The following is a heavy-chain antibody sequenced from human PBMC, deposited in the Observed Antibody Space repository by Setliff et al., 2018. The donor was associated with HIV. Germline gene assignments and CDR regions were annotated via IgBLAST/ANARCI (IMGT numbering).Heavy chain of an antibody. J-gene: IGHJ6*04. CDR1: GFTFSSYS. Sequence: GGSLRLSCAGSGFTFSSYSLNWVRQAPGKGLEWVSSISSISTYIYYADSVKGRFTISRDNAKNSLYLQMNSLRAEDTAVYYCARVFLEWLLYRPDYVMDVWGKGTTVTVSS. D-gene: IGHD3-3*01. V-gene: IGHV3-21*01. CDR2: ISSISTYI. CDR3: ARVFLEWLLYRPDYVMDV.